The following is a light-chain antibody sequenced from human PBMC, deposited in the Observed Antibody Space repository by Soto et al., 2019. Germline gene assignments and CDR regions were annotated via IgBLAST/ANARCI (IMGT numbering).Light chain of an antibody. CDR3: QQYGSSLIT. CDR1: QSVSSQ. J-gene: IGKJ5*01. Sequence: VLTQSPATLTLSPGERDTLSSMASQSVSSQLAWYQQKPGQAPRLFIYDASKRATGVPGRFSGSGSGTDFTLTISRLEPEDFAVYYCQQYGSSLITFGQGTRLEI. V-gene: IGKV3-20*01. CDR2: DAS.